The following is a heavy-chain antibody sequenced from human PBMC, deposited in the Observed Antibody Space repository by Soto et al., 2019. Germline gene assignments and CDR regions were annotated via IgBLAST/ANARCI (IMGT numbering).Heavy chain of an antibody. CDR1: GFTFASYV. Sequence: GGSLRLSXAGSGFTFASYVMTWVRQAPGKGLEWVSSISATGGSTYYAGSVKGRFTISRDNSKNTLYLQMNSLRAEDTAIYYCANAEHPRRSIGFDYWGQGTLVTIS. CDR3: ANAEHPRRSIGFDY. D-gene: IGHD3-16*02. J-gene: IGHJ4*02. V-gene: IGHV3-23*01. CDR2: ISATGGST.